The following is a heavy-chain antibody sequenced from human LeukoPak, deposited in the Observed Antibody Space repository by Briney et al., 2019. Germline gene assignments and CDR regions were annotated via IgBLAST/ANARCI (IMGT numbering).Heavy chain of an antibody. CDR3: ARVVPAHAGYLDY. J-gene: IGHJ4*02. Sequence: GGSLRLSCAASGFTFSDYYMSWIRQAPGKGLEWVSYISSSSSYTNYADSVKGRFTISRDNAKNSQYLQMNSLRAEDTAVYYCARVVPAHAGYLDYWGQGTLVTVSS. V-gene: IGHV3-11*06. CDR2: ISSSSSYT. D-gene: IGHD2-2*01. CDR1: GFTFSDYY.